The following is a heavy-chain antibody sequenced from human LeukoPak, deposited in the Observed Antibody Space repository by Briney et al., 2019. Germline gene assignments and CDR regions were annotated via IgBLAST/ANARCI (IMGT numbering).Heavy chain of an antibody. D-gene: IGHD6-6*01. V-gene: IGHV4-39*01. CDR2: IYYSGTT. CDR1: GGSISNSNNY. Sequence: SETLSLTCTVSGGSISNSNNYWGWIRQPPGKGLEWIGGIYYSGTTYYNPSLESRVTVSVDTSKNQFSLKLTSVTAADTAVYYCARSIATYGPTHNWFGPWGQGISVTVSS. CDR3: ARSIATYGPTHNWFGP. J-gene: IGHJ5*02.